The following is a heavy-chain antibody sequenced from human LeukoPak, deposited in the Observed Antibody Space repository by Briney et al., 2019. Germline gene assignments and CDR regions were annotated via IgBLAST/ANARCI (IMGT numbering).Heavy chain of an antibody. Sequence: SETLSLTCTVSDGSVSSGSYYWSWIRQPPGKGLEWIGYIYYSGSTNYNPSLKGRVTISVDTSKNQFSLKLSSVTAADTAVYYCARDLGYYYDSSGENAFDVWGQGTMVTVSS. D-gene: IGHD3-22*01. CDR2: IYYSGST. V-gene: IGHV4-61*01. J-gene: IGHJ3*01. CDR3: ARDLGYYYDSSGENAFDV. CDR1: DGSVSSGSYY.